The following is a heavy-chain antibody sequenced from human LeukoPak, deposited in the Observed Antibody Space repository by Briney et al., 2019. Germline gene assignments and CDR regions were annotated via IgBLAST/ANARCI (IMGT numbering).Heavy chain of an antibody. J-gene: IGHJ4*02. CDR2: IRYDGSNK. D-gene: IGHD6-13*01. V-gene: IGHV3-30*02. CDR3: AKDSRPSAESIAAAGIFNY. CDR1: GFTFSSYG. Sequence: GGSLRLSCAASGFTFSSYGMHWVRQAPGKGLEWVAFIRYDGSNKYYADSVKGRFTISRDNSKNTLYLQMNSLRAEDTVVYYCAKDSRPSAESIAAAGIFNYWGQGTLVTVSS.